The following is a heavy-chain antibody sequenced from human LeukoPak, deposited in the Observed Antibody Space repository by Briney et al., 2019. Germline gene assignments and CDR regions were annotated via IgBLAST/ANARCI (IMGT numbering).Heavy chain of an antibody. D-gene: IGHD3-10*01. CDR1: GFIFSGSW. J-gene: IGHJ4*02. CDR2: TSSDLNVK. V-gene: IGHV3-30*03. Sequence: GGSLRLSCTASGFIFSGSWMAWVRQAPGKGLEWVAVTSSDLNVKLYADSVKGRFTISRDNSRSTLYLQMNSLRPEDTAIYYCAREGYYGSGSPPSLYFDYWGQGTLVTVSS. CDR3: AREGYYGSGSPPSLYFDY.